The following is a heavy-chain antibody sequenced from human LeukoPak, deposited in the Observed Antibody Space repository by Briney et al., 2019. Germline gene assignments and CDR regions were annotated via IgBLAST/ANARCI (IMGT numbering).Heavy chain of an antibody. CDR1: GFTFSSYA. CDR3: AKDLLWFGSMDV. V-gene: IGHV3-23*01. D-gene: IGHD3-10*01. CDR2: ISGSGGST. J-gene: IGHJ6*04. Sequence: GGSLRLSCAASGFTFSSYAMSWVRQAPGKGLEWVSAISGSGGSTYYADSVKGRFTISRDNSKNTLYLQMSSLRAEDTAVYYCAKDLLWFGSMDVWGKGTTVTVSS.